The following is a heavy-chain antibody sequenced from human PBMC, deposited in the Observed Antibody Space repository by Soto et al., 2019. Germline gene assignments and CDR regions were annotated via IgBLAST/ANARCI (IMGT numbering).Heavy chain of an antibody. V-gene: IGHV1-69*01. CDR3: ARGVTGGTYDS. CDR1: GGTFRSDA. J-gene: IGHJ5*01. CDR2: IIPIFGKA. D-gene: IGHD1-26*01. Sequence: QVQLEQSGAEVKKPESSVRVSCKASGGTFRSDAFTWVRQAPGQGLEWVGGIIPIFGKATYAQKFQDRVKLTADESTNTTYMDLSSLRSEDTATYYCARGVTGGTYDSCGQGTLVTVTA.